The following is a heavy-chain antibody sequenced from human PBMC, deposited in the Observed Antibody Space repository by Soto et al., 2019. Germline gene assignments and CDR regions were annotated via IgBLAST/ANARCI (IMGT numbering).Heavy chain of an antibody. CDR3: ARSNLPFFPYYGMDV. D-gene: IGHD2-8*01. CDR2: IYYSGST. V-gene: IGHV4-39*01. Sequence: QLQLQESGPGLVKPSETLSLTCTVSRGSISSSSYYWGWIRQPPGKGLEWIGSIYYSGSTYYNPSLKSRVTISVDTSKNQFSLNLSSVTAADTAVYYCARSNLPFFPYYGMDVWGQGTTVTVSS. CDR1: RGSISSSSYY. J-gene: IGHJ6*02.